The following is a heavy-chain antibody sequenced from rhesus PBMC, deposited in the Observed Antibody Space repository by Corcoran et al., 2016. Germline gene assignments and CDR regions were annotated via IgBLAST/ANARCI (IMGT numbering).Heavy chain of an antibody. CDR2: ISSGSGSTT. V-gene: IGHV3-110*02. Sequence: EVQLVESGGGLVQPGGSLRLSCAASGFTCSDHYMDWVRQAPGKGLEWVSSISSGSGSTTLYPDSVKGRFTISRDNAKNTVYLQMNSLRAEDTAVYYCARRSGYYGLDSWGQGVVVTVSS. J-gene: IGHJ6*01. CDR1: GFTCSDHY. CDR3: ARRSGYYGLDS.